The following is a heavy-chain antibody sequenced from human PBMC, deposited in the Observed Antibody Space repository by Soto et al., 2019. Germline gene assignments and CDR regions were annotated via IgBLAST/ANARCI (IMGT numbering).Heavy chain of an antibody. CDR2: VSGSGGST. Sequence: PGGSLRLSCAASGFTFSSYAMSWVRQAPGKGLEWVSGVSGSGGSTYCVDSVKGRFTISRDNSKNTLYLQMNSLRAEDTAVYYCAKEGYYYDSSGYSLAPPIYGMDVWGQGTTVTVSS. V-gene: IGHV3-23*01. CDR3: AKEGYYYDSSGYSLAPPIYGMDV. J-gene: IGHJ6*02. CDR1: GFTFSSYA. D-gene: IGHD3-22*01.